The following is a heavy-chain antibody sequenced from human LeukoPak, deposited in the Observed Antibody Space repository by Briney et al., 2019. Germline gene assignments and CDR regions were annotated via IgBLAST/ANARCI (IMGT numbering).Heavy chain of an antibody. CDR2: IIPIFGTA. D-gene: IGHD2-2*01. Sequence: SVKVSCKATGGTFSSYAISWVRQAPGQGLEWMGGIIPIFGTANYAQKFQGRVTITADESTSTAYMELSSLRSEDTAVYYCARAIEYCSSTSCYLEGYYYYGMDVWGQGTTVTVSS. CDR3: ARAIEYCSSTSCYLEGYYYYGMDV. V-gene: IGHV1-69*13. J-gene: IGHJ6*02. CDR1: GGTFSSYA.